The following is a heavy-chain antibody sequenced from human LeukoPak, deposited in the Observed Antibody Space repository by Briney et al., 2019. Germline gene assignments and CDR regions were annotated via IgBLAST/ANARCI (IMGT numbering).Heavy chain of an antibody. CDR2: IYYSGST. J-gene: IGHJ6*03. D-gene: IGHD6-19*01. CDR3: ARQRDSGGWYGHYYYYMDV. CDR1: VGSISSSTYY. Sequence: PSETLSLTCTVSVGSISSSTYYWGWIRQPPGKGLEWIGNIYYSGSTYYNPSLKSRVTISVDTSKNQFSLKLSSVTAADTAVYYCARQRDSGGWYGHYYYYMDVWGKGTTVTVSS. V-gene: IGHV4-39*01.